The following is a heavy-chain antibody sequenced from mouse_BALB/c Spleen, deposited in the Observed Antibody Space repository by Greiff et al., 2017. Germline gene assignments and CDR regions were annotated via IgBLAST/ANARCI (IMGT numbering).Heavy chain of an antibody. V-gene: IGHV14-3*02. CDR2: IDPANGNT. Sequence: VQLKQSGAELVKPGASVKLSCTASGFNIKDTYMHWVKQRPEQGLEWIGRIDPANGNTKYDPKFQGKATITADTSSNTAYLQLSSLTSEDTAVYYCARGLLRPYAMDYWGQGTSVTVSS. CDR1: GFNIKDTY. D-gene: IGHD1-2*01. J-gene: IGHJ4*01. CDR3: ARGLLRPYAMDY.